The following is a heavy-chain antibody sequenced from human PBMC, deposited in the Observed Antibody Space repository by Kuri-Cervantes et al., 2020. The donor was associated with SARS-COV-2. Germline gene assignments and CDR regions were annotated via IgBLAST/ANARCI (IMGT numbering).Heavy chain of an antibody. J-gene: IGHJ4*02. CDR2: IYYTGST. D-gene: IGHD2-2*01. CDR3: ARAAPDIVVVPAAKYFDY. V-gene: IGHV4-61*01. Sequence: ESLKISCTVSGGSVSSGTYYWSWIRQPPGKGLEYIGYIYYTGSTNYNPSLESRVTISVDTSKNQFSLKLSSVTAADAAVYYCARAAPDIVVVPAAKYFDYWGQGTLVTVSS. CDR1: GGSVSSGTYY.